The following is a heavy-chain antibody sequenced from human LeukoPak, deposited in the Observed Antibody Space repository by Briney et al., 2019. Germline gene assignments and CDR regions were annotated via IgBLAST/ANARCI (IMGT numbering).Heavy chain of an antibody. Sequence: GVSLKLSCAASGFTFRTYGMSWVRQAPGKGLEWVSGVSDSGGTTYYADCVKGRFTISRDNSKNTLYLKMNSLRAEDTALYYCAKDLKQLANFDYWGQGTLVTVSS. V-gene: IGHV3-23*01. D-gene: IGHD6-6*01. CDR3: AKDLKQLANFDY. J-gene: IGHJ4*02. CDR1: GFTFRTYG. CDR2: VSDSGGTT.